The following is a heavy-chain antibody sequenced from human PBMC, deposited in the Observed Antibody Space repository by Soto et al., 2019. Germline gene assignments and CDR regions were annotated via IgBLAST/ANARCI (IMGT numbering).Heavy chain of an antibody. CDR2: ISYDGTTK. Sequence: PGGSLRLSCAASGFSFSNSGMHWVRQAPGKGLEWVAAISYDGTTKYHADSVEGRFIITRDNSKNTLYLQMNSLRAEDTAVYHCAKDRGLWLWSSSQVWFDSWGQGTLVTVSS. D-gene: IGHD6-6*01. J-gene: IGHJ5*01. V-gene: IGHV3-30*18. CDR1: GFSFSNSG. CDR3: AKDRGLWLWSSSQVWFDS.